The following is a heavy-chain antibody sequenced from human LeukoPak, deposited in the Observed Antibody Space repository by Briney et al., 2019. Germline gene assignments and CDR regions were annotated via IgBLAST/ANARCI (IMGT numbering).Heavy chain of an antibody. CDR3: AKGAGVYNGYYLDY. CDR2: ISGSGRST. J-gene: IGHJ4*02. Sequence: GSLRLSCAASGFTFNSYAMSWVRQAPGKGLEWVSAISGSGRSTYYADSVKGRFAISRDNSKNTLYLQMNSLRAEDTAVYYCAKGAGVYNGYYLDYWGQGTLVTVSS. CDR1: GFTFNSYA. V-gene: IGHV3-23*01. D-gene: IGHD1-1*01.